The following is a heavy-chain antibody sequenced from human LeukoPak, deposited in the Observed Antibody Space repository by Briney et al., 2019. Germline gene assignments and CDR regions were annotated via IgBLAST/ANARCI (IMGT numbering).Heavy chain of an antibody. D-gene: IGHD3-10*01. V-gene: IGHV3-23*01. Sequence: PGGSLRLSCAASGFTFSSYAMSWVRQAPGKGLEWVSAISGSGGSTYYADSVKGRFTISRDNSKNTLYLQMNSLRAEDTAVYYCAKDEDYYGSGHYFDYWGQGTLVTVSS. CDR3: AKDEDYYGSGHYFDY. CDR1: GFTFSSYA. J-gene: IGHJ4*02. CDR2: ISGSGGST.